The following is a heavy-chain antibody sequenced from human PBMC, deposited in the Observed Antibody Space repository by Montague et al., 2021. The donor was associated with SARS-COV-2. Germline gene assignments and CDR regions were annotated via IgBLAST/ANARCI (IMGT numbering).Heavy chain of an antibody. V-gene: IGHV3-48*03. D-gene: IGHD5-12*01. CDR1: GFTFSSYE. CDR3: ASKKWLRGRFDP. CDR2: ISSSGSTI. J-gene: IGHJ5*02. Sequence: SLRLPCAASGFTFSSYEMNWVRQAPGKGLEWVSYISSSGSTIYYADSVKGRFTISRDNAKNSLYLQMNSLRAEDTAVYYCASKKWLRGRFDPWGQGTLVTVSS.